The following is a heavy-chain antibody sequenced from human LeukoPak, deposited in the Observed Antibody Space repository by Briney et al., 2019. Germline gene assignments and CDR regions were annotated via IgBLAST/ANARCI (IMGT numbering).Heavy chain of an antibody. CDR1: GFTFSSYA. J-gene: IGHJ3*02. CDR3: AKAPYYFGSGTYYNGYAAFDI. CDR2: ISGSGGST. D-gene: IGHD3-10*01. V-gene: IGHV3-23*01. Sequence: GGSLRLPCEASGFTFSSYAMSWVRQAPGKGLEWVSAISGSGGSTYYADSVRGRFTISRDNSRNTLYLQMNSLRAEDTALYYCAKAPYYFGSGTYYNGYAAFDIWGQGTMVTVSS.